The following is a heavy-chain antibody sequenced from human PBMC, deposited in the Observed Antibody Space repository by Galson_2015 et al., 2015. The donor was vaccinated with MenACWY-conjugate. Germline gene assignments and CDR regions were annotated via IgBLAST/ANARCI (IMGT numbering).Heavy chain of an antibody. J-gene: IGHJ3*02. CDR1: GYTLTELS. CDR2: FDPEDGET. D-gene: IGHD2-2*01. Sequence: SVKVSCKVSGYTLTELSMHWVRQAPGKGLEWMGGFDPEDGETIYAQKFQGRVTMTEDTSTDTAYMELSSLRSEDTAVYYCATSGGRPILDIVVVPAAIVFAFDIWGQGTMVTVSS. CDR3: ATSGGRPILDIVVVPAAIVFAFDI. V-gene: IGHV1-24*01.